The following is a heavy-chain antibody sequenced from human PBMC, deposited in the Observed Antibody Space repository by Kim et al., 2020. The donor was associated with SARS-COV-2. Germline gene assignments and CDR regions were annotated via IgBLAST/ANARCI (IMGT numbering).Heavy chain of an antibody. CDR2: IANAGGT. V-gene: IGHV3-13*01. D-gene: IGHD2-15*01. CDR1: GFTFSSYA. CDR3: ARGVGGNRFFGL. J-gene: IGHJ2*01. Sequence: GGSLRLSCAASGFTFSSYAMHWVRQAPGKGLEWVSAIANAGGTYYQASVKSRFTISREDAKNSLFLQMNSMRTGDTAAFYCARGVGGNRFFGLSGRGSLV.